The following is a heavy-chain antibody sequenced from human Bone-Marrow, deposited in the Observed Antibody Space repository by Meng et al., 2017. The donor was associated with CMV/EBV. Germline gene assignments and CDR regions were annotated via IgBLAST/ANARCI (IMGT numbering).Heavy chain of an antibody. J-gene: IGHJ6*02. Sequence: GGSLRLSCEVSGFTFSSYWFSWVRQAPEKGLEWVANINPDGSEKYYLDSVKGRFTIFRDNAKNSLYLQVNSLRAEDTAVYYCTRAYDFWSTDYYYGMDVWGQGTTVTVSS. D-gene: IGHD3-3*01. CDR3: TRAYDFWSTDYYYGMDV. V-gene: IGHV3-7*01. CDR1: GFTFSSYW. CDR2: INPDGSEK.